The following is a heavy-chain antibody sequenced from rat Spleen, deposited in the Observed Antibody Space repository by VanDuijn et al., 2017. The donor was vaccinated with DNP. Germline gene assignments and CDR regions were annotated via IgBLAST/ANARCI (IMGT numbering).Heavy chain of an antibody. Sequence: EVQLVESGGGLVQPGGSMKLSCAASGFTFSDYNMAWVRQAPKKGLEWVATIIYDGSSTYYGDSVKGRFTISRDNAKNTQYLQIDSLRSEDSATYYCASNNYFDYWGQGVMVTVSS. J-gene: IGHJ2*01. V-gene: IGHV5-7*01. CDR1: GFTFSDYN. CDR2: IIYDGSST. CDR3: ASNNYFDY.